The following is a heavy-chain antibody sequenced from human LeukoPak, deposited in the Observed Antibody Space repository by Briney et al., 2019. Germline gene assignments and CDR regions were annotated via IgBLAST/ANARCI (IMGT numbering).Heavy chain of an antibody. Sequence: SETLSLTCAVYGGSFSGYYWSWIRQPPGKGLEWIGEINHSGSTNYNPSLKSRVTISVDTSKNQFFLKLSSVTAADTAVYYCARVHRGYSYGHEDYWGQGTLVTVSS. D-gene: IGHD5-18*01. CDR1: GGSFSGYY. CDR2: INHSGST. J-gene: IGHJ4*02. CDR3: ARVHRGYSYGHEDY. V-gene: IGHV4-34*01.